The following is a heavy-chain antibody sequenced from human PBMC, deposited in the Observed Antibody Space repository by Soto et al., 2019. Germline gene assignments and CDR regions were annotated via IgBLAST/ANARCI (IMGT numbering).Heavy chain of an antibody. D-gene: IGHD2-21*01. CDR2: ISSGSNYI. Sequence: GGSLRLSCAASGFTFNDYTMNWGRQAPGKGLEWVSSISSGSNYIYYVDSLEGRFTISRDNAKNSLYLQMNSLRAEDTAVYYCARTHIVVVPTTRNFYYHMDVWGKGTTVTVS. CDR1: GFTFNDYT. V-gene: IGHV3-21*01. J-gene: IGHJ6*03. CDR3: ARTHIVVVPTTRNFYYHMDV.